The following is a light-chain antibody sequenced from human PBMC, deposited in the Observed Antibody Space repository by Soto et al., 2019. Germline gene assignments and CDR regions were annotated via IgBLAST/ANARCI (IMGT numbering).Light chain of an antibody. J-gene: IGLJ3*02. Sequence: QSALTQPPSVSGAPGQRVTISCTGSSSNIGAGYEVHWYQQLPGTAPKVLIYSNNNRPSGVPDRFSGSNSGTSASLAITGLQAEDEADYYCQSYDSSLSGSVFGGGTKVTVL. CDR2: SNN. CDR3: QSYDSSLSGSV. V-gene: IGLV1-40*01. CDR1: SSNIGAGYE.